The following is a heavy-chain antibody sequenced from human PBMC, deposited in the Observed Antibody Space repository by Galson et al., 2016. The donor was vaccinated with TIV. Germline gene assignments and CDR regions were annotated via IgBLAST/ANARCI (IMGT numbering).Heavy chain of an antibody. CDR1: GYSFINHD. CDR3: ARAGGGNWFDP. Sequence: SVKVSCKASGYSFINHDINWVRQATGQGLEWMGWMNPYGGTTGYAQKFQGRVTMTTNTAKSTAYMELNSLTSEDTAVYYCARAGGGNWFDPWGQGSLVTVSS. D-gene: IGHD1-14*01. V-gene: IGHV1-8*02. CDR2: MNPYGGTT. J-gene: IGHJ5*02.